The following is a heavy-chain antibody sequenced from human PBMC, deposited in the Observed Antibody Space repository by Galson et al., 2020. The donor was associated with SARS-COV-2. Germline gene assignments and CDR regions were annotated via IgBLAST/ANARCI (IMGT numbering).Heavy chain of an antibody. D-gene: IGHD6-19*01. CDR1: GFTFSSYG. CDR2: ISYDGSNK. CDR3: AKDPPGQWQGEGAFDI. Sequence: GESLKISCAASGFTFSSYGMHWVRQAPGKGLEWVAVISYDGSNKYYADSVKGRFTISRDNSKNTLYLQMNSLRAEDTAVYYCAKDPPGQWQGEGAFDIWGQGTMVTVSS. J-gene: IGHJ3*02. V-gene: IGHV3-30*18.